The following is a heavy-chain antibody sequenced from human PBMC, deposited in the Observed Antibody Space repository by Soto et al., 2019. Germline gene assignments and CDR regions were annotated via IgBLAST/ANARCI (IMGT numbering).Heavy chain of an antibody. CDR2: IYYSGST. V-gene: IGHV4-59*01. J-gene: IGHJ5*02. CDR1: CGSISSYY. D-gene: IGHD2-21*02. Sequence: KPSETLSLTCTVSCGSISSYYWSWIRQPPGKGLEWIGYIYYSGSTNYNPSLKSRVTISVDTSKNQFPLKLSSVTAADTAVYYCARVPCGGDCYPNWFGPWGQGTLVTVSS. CDR3: ARVPCGGDCYPNWFGP.